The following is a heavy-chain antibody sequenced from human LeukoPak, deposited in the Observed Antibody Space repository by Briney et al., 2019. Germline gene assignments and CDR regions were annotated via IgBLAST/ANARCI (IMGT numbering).Heavy chain of an antibody. Sequence: SETLSLTCSVSGDSISSYYWSWIRQPPGKGLEWIGYIFYSGSTNYNPSLESRVTISVDPSNNPFSLKPGSVNGADTGVYYRARGGSKNTGPIWGQGTLVTVSS. V-gene: IGHV4-59*08. D-gene: IGHD2/OR15-2a*01. J-gene: IGHJ4*02. CDR3: ARGGSKNTGPI. CDR2: IFYSGST. CDR1: GDSISSYY.